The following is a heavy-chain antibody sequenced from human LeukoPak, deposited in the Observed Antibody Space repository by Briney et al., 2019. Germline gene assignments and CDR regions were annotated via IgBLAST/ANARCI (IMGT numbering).Heavy chain of an antibody. J-gene: IGHJ3*02. Sequence: GGSLRLSCAASGFTFSDHYMDWVRQAPGKGLEWVARSRNKANSYTTEYAASVKGRFTISRDNSKNSLYLQMNSLKTEDTAVYYCARVWIGYFDAFDIWSQGTMVTVSS. V-gene: IGHV3-72*01. CDR3: ARVWIGYFDAFDI. CDR1: GFTFSDHY. D-gene: IGHD3-3*01. CDR2: SRNKANSYTT.